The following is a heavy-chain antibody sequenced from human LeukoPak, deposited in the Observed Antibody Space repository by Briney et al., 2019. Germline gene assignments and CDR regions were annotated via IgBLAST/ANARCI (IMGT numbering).Heavy chain of an antibody. J-gene: IGHJ4*02. CDR2: IYTGGST. Sequence: PSETLSLTCTVSGDSISDDYYTWMRQPAGKGLEWIGRIYTGGSTNYNPSLKSRVTMSVDTSKNQFSLKLSPVTAADTAVYYCARQEGGIVGPYWGQGTLVTVSS. CDR3: ARQEGGIVGPY. D-gene: IGHD1-26*01. CDR1: GDSISDDY. V-gene: IGHV4-4*07.